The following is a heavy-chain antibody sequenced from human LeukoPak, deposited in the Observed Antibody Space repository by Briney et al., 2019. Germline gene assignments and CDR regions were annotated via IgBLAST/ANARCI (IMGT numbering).Heavy chain of an antibody. CDR1: GYTFTGYY. D-gene: IGHD3-10*01. CDR2: IIPIFGTA. Sequence: ASVKVSCKASGYTFTGYYMHWVRQAPGQGLEWMGGIIPIFGTANYAQKFQGRVTITADESTSTAYMELSSLRSEDTAVYYCAANTLWFGELLYGFQHWGQGTLVTVSS. V-gene: IGHV1-69*13. CDR3: AANTLWFGELLYGFQH. J-gene: IGHJ1*01.